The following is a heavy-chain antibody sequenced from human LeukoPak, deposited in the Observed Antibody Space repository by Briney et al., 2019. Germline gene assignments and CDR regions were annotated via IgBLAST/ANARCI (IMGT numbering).Heavy chain of an antibody. CDR2: INWNGGRT. Sequence: PGGSLSLSCATSGFTFEDHGLSWVRQPPGKGLEWVSRINWNGGRTGYSDSVKGRFTISRDDAKKSVRLQMNSLRVEDTAVYYCVRGEGRGGWFDPWGQGILVTVSS. V-gene: IGHV3-20*04. D-gene: IGHD1-26*01. CDR1: GFTFEDHG. CDR3: VRGEGRGGWFDP. J-gene: IGHJ5*02.